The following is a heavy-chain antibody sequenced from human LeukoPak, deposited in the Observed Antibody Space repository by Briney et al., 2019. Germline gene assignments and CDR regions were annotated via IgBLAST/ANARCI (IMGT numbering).Heavy chain of an antibody. J-gene: IGHJ6*02. CDR1: GGTFSSYA. D-gene: IGHD5-18*01. V-gene: IGHV1-69*13. Sequence: GASAKVSCKASGGTFSSYAISWVRQAPGQGLEWMGGIIPIFGTANYAQKFQGRVTITADESTSTAYMELSSLRSEDTAVYYCARDQTPRDTAMVYYYYYYGMDVWGQGTTVTVSS. CDR2: IIPIFGTA. CDR3: ARDQTPRDTAMVYYYYYYGMDV.